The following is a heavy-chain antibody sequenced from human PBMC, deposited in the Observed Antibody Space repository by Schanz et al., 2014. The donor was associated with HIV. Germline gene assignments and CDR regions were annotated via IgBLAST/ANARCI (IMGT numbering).Heavy chain of an antibody. CDR2: TNPSSGGT. V-gene: IGHV1-2*02. CDR1: GYTFTSYY. D-gene: IGHD3-9*01. J-gene: IGHJ5*02. CDR3: ARGQDWPGPRLDH. Sequence: QVQLVQSGAEVKKPGASVKLSCKASGYTFTSYYVHWVRQAPGQGLEWMGWTNPSSGGTNYAQKFQGRVTMTRDTSISTAYMELRRLRSDDTAVYYCARGQDWPGPRLDHWGHGTLVLVSS.